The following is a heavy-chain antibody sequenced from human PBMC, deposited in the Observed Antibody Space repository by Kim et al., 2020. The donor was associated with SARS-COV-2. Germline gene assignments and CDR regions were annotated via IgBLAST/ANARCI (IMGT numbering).Heavy chain of an antibody. V-gene: IGHV4-38-2*02. CDR1: GYSISSGYY. Sequence: SETLSLTCTVSGYSISSGYYWGWIRQPPGKGLEWIGSIYHSGSTYYNPSLKSRVTISVDTSKNQFSLKLSSVTAADTAVYYCARESRYYYGSGSYYCYWGQGTLVTVSS. J-gene: IGHJ4*02. D-gene: IGHD3-10*01. CDR3: ARESRYYYGSGSYYCY. CDR2: IYHSGST.